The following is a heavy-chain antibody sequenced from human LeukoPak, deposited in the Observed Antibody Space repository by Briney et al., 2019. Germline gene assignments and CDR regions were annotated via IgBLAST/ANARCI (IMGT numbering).Heavy chain of an antibody. CDR1: GYTFSNYA. Sequence: GASVKVSCKASGYTFSNYAMHWVRQAPGQRLEWMGWINAGNGNTKYSQKFQSRITITRDTSASTAYMELSSLRSEDTAVYYCARALWNSGYPFDYWGQGTLVTVSS. D-gene: IGHD5-12*01. CDR2: INAGNGNT. CDR3: ARALWNSGYPFDY. J-gene: IGHJ4*02. V-gene: IGHV1-3*01.